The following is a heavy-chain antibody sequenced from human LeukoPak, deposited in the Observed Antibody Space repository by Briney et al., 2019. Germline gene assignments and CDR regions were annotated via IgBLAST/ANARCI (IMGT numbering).Heavy chain of an antibody. CDR3: ARGSYRYEDRGLGP. CDR1: GYTFTSYY. J-gene: IGHJ5*02. Sequence: ASVKVSCKTSGYTFTSYYVNWVRQAPGQGLEWMGWINANLGDTDYAPKFQGRVSITRKTAISTVYMELSGLTSNDTAFYYCARGSYRYEDRGLGPWGQGTLVTVSS. CDR2: INANLGDT. D-gene: IGHD3-16*02. V-gene: IGHV1-8*01.